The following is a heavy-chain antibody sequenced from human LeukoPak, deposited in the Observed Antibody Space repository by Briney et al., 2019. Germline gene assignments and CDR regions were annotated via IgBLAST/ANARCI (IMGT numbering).Heavy chain of an antibody. CDR2: INTDGSST. CDR1: GFTFSSYW. Sequence: GGSLRLSCAASGFTFSSYWMHWVRQAPRKGLVWVSRINTDGSSTSYADSVKGRFTISRDNAKNTLYLQMNSLRAEDTAVYYCARDGFTDYMDVWGKGITVTVSS. J-gene: IGHJ6*03. D-gene: IGHD2-8*02. CDR3: ARDGFTDYMDV. V-gene: IGHV3-74*01.